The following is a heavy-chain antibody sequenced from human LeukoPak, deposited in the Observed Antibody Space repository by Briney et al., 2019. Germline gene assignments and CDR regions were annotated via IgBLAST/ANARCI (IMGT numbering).Heavy chain of an antibody. CDR1: GGSISSYY. Sequence: SETLSLTCTVSGGSISSYYWSWIRQPPGKGLEWIGYIYYSGSTNYNPSLKSRVTISVDTSKNQFSLKLSSVTAADTAVYYCARPSTVTTIFDAFDIWGQGTMVTVSS. D-gene: IGHD4-17*01. CDR3: ARPSTVTTIFDAFDI. CDR2: IYYSGST. V-gene: IGHV4-59*01. J-gene: IGHJ3*02.